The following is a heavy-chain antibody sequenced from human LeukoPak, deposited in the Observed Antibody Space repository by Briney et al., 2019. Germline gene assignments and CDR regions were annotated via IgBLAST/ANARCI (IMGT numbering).Heavy chain of an antibody. CDR3: AKATTDYYYYYMDV. CDR1: GGSFSGYY. D-gene: IGHD4-17*01. Sequence: PSETLSLTCAVYGGSFSGYYWSWIRQPAGKGLEWIGRIYTSGSTNYNPSLKSRVTISVDTSKNQFSLKLSSVTAADTAVYYCAKATTDYYYYYMDVWGKGTTVTISS. J-gene: IGHJ6*03. V-gene: IGHV4-59*10. CDR2: IYTSGST.